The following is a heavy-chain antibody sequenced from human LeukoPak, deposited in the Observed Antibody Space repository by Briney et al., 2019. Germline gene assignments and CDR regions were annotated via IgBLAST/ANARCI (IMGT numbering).Heavy chain of an antibody. CDR2: INTHNGAT. D-gene: IGHD1-7*01. CDR3: ARDHDYEGLKGNY. V-gene: IGHV1-2*06. J-gene: IGHJ1*01. Sequence: ASVKVSCKAFGYTFTSNYIHWVRQAPGQGLEYMGRINTHNGATVYVQKFQGRLSMTSDTSLSAAYMELQNLRSEDTAIYYCARDHDYEGLKGNYWGRGTMVIV. CDR1: GYTFTSNY.